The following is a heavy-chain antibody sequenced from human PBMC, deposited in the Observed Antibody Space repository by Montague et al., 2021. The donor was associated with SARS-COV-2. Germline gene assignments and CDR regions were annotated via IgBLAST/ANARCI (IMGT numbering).Heavy chain of an antibody. CDR1: GGSFSGYY. D-gene: IGHD4-17*01. CDR2: INHSGST. J-gene: IGHJ6*02. CDR3: ARGTTVTTLFYYYYGMDV. Sequence: SETLSLTCAVYGGSFSGYYWSWIRQPPGKGLEWIGEINHSGSTNYNPSXXSRVTISVDTSKNQFSLKLSSVTAADTAVYYCARGTTVTTLFYYYYGMDVWGQGITVIVSS. V-gene: IGHV4-34*01.